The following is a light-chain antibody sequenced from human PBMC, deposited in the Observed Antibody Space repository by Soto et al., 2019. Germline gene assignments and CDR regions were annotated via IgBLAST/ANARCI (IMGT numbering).Light chain of an antibody. J-gene: IGKJ1*01. CDR1: QGVSSY. Sequence: VMTQSPATLSVSPGEGDTLSCRASQGVSSYLAWYQQKPGQAPSLVISDTSIRATGIPDRFSGSGSGTDFSLIIGRLEPEDFAVYICRQYGASPWTSGQGTKVDIK. CDR3: RQYGASPWT. CDR2: DTS. V-gene: IGKV3D-20*02.